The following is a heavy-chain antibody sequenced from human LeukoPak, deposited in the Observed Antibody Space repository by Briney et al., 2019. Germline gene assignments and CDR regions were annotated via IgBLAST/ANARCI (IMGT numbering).Heavy chain of an antibody. D-gene: IGHD4-17*01. CDR1: GFTFSSYA. CDR2: IRYDGSKK. J-gene: IGHJ6*03. V-gene: IGHV3-30*02. Sequence: PGGSLRLSCAASGFTFSSYAMHWVRQAPGKGLEWVAFIRYDGSKKFYADSVKGRFTISRDNSKNTLYLQMYSLRAEDTAVYYCAKIPYGDYVLDYYYYMDVWGKGTTVTISS. CDR3: AKIPYGDYVLDYYYYMDV.